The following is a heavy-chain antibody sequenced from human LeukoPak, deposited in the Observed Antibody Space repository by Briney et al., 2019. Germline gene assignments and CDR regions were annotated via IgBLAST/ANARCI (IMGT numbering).Heavy chain of an antibody. V-gene: IGHV3-30*03. J-gene: IGHJ4*02. CDR1: GFTFSSYG. D-gene: IGHD3-22*01. Sequence: GGSLRLSCAASGFTFSSYGMHWVRQAPGKGLEWVAVISYDGSNKYYADSVKGRFTISRDNSKNTLYLQMNSLRAEDTAVYYCAREHYYDSSGHDYWGQGTLVTVSS. CDR2: ISYDGSNK. CDR3: AREHYYDSSGHDY.